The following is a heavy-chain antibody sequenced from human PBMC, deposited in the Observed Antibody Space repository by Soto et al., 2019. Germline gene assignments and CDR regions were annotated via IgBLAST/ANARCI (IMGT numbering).Heavy chain of an antibody. J-gene: IGHJ3*02. Sequence: AGGSLRLSCAASGFTFSSYGMHWVRQAPGKGLEWVAVIWYDGSNKYYADSVKGRFTISRDNSKNTLYLQMNSLRAEDTAVYYCARDRYCSGGSCYSAFDIWGQGTMVTVSS. CDR3: ARDRYCSGGSCYSAFDI. D-gene: IGHD2-15*01. CDR1: GFTFSSYG. CDR2: IWYDGSNK. V-gene: IGHV3-33*01.